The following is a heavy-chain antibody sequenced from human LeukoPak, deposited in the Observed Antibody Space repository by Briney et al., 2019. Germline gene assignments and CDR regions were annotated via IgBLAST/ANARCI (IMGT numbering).Heavy chain of an antibody. J-gene: IGHJ4*02. D-gene: IGHD2-15*01. CDR3: ARVAGYCSGGSCYSFLDY. CDR1: GVTFSSYW. CDR2: IKQDGSEK. V-gene: IGHV3-7*01. Sequence: GGSLRLSCAASGVTFSSYWMSWVRQAPGKGLEWVANIKQDGSEKYYVDSVKGRFTISRDNAKNSLYLQMNSPRAEDTAVYYCARVAGYCSGGSCYSFLDYWGQGTLVTVSS.